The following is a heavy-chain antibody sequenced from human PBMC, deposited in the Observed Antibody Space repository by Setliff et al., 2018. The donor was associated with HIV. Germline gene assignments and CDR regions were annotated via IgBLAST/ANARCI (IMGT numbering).Heavy chain of an antibody. CDR1: GFTFSNYG. D-gene: IGHD3-10*01. Sequence: PGGSLRLSCAASGFTFSNYGMHWVRQAPGKGLEWVAVISYDGSNKYYADSVKGRFTISRDNSKNTLYLQMNSLRAEDTAVYYCARSVIGYYYYGMDVWGQGTLVTVSS. J-gene: IGHJ6*02. CDR3: ARSVIGYYYYGMDV. CDR2: ISYDGSNK. V-gene: IGHV3-30*19.